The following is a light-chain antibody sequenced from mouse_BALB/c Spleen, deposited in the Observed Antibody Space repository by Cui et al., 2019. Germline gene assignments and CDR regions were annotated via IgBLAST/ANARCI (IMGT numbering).Light chain of an antibody. V-gene: IGKV5-39*01. J-gene: IGKJ5*01. Sequence: DIVMTQSPATLSVTSGDRVSLSCRASQSISDYLQWYQQKSHESQRLLIKYASQSISGIPSRFSGSGSGSDFTLSINSVEPEDVGVYYCQNDHSFPLTFGAGTKLELK. CDR2: YAS. CDR3: QNDHSFPLT. CDR1: QSISDY.